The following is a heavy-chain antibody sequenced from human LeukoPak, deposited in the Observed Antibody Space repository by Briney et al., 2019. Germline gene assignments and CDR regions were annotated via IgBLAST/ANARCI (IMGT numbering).Heavy chain of an antibody. CDR1: GGSISSFY. J-gene: IGHJ4*02. CDR2: IYSSGYS. V-gene: IGHV4-59*08. D-gene: IGHD3-3*01. Sequence: SETLSLTCSISGGSISSFYWSWIRQPPGKGLEWLGYIYSSGYSNYNPSLKSRVTISVGTSKNQFSLKLSSVTAADTAVYYCARHRGPHVGRMEWGQGTQVTVSS. CDR3: ARHRGPHVGRME.